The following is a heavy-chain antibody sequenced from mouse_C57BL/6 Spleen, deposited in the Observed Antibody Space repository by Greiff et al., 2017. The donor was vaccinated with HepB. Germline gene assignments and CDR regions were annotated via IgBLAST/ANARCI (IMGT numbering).Heavy chain of an antibody. CDR3: ATRGSSYEDWYFDV. J-gene: IGHJ1*03. V-gene: IGHV1-4*01. Sequence: VKLVESGAELARPGASVKMSCKASGYTFTSYTMHWVNQRPGQGLEWIGYINPSSGYTKYNQKFKDKATLTADKSSSTAYMQLSSLTSEDSAVYYCATRGSSYEDWYFDVWGTGTTVTVSS. CDR2: INPSSGYT. D-gene: IGHD1-1*01. CDR1: GYTFTSYT.